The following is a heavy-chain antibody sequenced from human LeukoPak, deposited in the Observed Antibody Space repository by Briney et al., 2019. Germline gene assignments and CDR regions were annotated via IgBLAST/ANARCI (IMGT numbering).Heavy chain of an antibody. V-gene: IGHV3-48*01. D-gene: IGHD3-10*01. J-gene: IGHJ6*02. CDR3: ARDGGYASGGDYNGMDV. CDR1: GFTFSTYS. Sequence: PGGSLRLSCAASGFTFSTYSMNWVRQAPGKGLELVSSIPTSSDTISYADSVKGRFTISRDNAKNSPYLQMNSPRAEDTAVYYCARDGGYASGGDYNGMDVRGQGTTVTVSS. CDR2: IPTSSDTI.